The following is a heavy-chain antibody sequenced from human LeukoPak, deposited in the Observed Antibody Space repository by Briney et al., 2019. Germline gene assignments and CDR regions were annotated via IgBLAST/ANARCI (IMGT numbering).Heavy chain of an antibody. CDR2: ISSNGYNT. J-gene: IGHJ4*02. Sequence: GGSLRLSCAASGFMFSDYAIHWVRQAPGKRPEYVSAISSNGYNTYYGNSVRGRFTISRDNSNNMVFLQMGSLGREDTAVYYCARKTYGGNDFWGQGTLVTVSS. CDR3: ARKTYGGNDF. CDR1: GFMFSDYA. D-gene: IGHD4-23*01. V-gene: IGHV3-64*01.